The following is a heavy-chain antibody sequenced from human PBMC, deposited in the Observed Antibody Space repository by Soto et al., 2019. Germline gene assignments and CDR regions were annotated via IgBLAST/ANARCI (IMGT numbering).Heavy chain of an antibody. D-gene: IGHD6-13*01. CDR1: GGSFSGYY. J-gene: IGHJ5*02. CDR2: INHSGST. V-gene: IGHV4-34*01. Sequence: SETLSLTCAVYGGSFSGYYWSWIRQPPGKGLEWNGEINHSGSTNYNPSLKSRVTISVDTTKNQFSLKLSSVTAADTAVYYCARRVTIAAAGTNWFDPWGQGTLVTVSS. CDR3: ARRVTIAAAGTNWFDP.